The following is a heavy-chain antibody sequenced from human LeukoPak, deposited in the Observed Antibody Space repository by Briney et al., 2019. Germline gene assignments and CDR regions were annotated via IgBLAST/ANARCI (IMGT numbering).Heavy chain of an antibody. CDR3: ARDRSCSGGSCYSPRYYYMDV. CDR1: GDSVSSNSAA. V-gene: IGHV6-1*01. J-gene: IGHJ6*03. CDR2: TYYRSKWYN. D-gene: IGHD2-15*01. Sequence: SQTLSLTCAISGDSVSSNSAAWNWIRQSPSIGLEWLGRTYYRSKWYNDYAVSVKSRITINPDTSKNQFSLQLNSVTPEDTAVYYCARDRSCSGGSCYSPRYYYMDVWGKGTTVTVSS.